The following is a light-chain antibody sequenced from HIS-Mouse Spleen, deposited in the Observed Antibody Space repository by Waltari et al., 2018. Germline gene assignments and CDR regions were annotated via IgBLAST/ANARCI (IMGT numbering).Light chain of an antibody. V-gene: IGLV2-14*03. CDR1: SSDVGGYNY. CDR3: SSYTSSYTVV. CDR2: DVS. Sequence: QSALTQPASVSGSPGPSITISCTGTSSDVGGYNYVSWYQQHPGKAPKLMIYDVSNRPSGVSNRFSGSKSGNTASLTISGLQAEDEADYYCSSYTSSYTVVFGGGTKLTVL. J-gene: IGLJ2*01.